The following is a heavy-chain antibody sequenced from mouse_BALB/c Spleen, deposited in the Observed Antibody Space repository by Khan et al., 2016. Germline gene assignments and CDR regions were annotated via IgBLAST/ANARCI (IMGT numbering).Heavy chain of an antibody. V-gene: IGHV2-9*02. D-gene: IGHD2-14*01. J-gene: IGHJ3*01. Sequence: VQLQESGPGLVAPSQTLSITCTVSGCSLTHYGVHWVRQPPGKGLEWLGIIWAGGSTNYNSALMSRLSISKDNSKSQVSLKMNSLQTDDTAMYYCARDENDRYDGFAYWGQGTLVTVSA. CDR3: ARDENDRYDGFAY. CDR2: IWAGGST. CDR1: GCSLTHYG.